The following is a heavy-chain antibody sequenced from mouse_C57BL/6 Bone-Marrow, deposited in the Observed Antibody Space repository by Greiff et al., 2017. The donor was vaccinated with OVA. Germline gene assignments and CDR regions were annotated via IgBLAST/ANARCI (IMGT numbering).Heavy chain of an antibody. CDR3: ARGDYYGSVDY. CDR2: INYDGSST. D-gene: IGHD1-1*01. Sequence: DVMLVESEGGLVQPGSSMKLSCTASGFTFSDYYMAWVRQVPEKGLEWVANINYDGSSTYYLDTLKGRFIISRDNAKNILYLQMGSLKSEDTATYYCARGDYYGSVDYWGQGTTLTVSS. J-gene: IGHJ2*01. CDR1: GFTFSDYY. V-gene: IGHV5-16*01.